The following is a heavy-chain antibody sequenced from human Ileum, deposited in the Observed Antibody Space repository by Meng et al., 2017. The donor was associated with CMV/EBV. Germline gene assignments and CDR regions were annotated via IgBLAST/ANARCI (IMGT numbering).Heavy chain of an antibody. J-gene: IGHJ4*02. Sequence: ASVKVSCKASGYIFSQFDIHWVRQTARRGLEWMGRMTPSSGNTGYARQFQDRLTITTNTSISTAYLELNSLTFEDSAVYYCSRGYGSGDWGQGTLVTVSS. V-gene: IGHV1-8*01. D-gene: IGHD4-17*01. CDR3: SRGYGSGD. CDR1: GYIFSQFD. CDR2: MTPSSGNT.